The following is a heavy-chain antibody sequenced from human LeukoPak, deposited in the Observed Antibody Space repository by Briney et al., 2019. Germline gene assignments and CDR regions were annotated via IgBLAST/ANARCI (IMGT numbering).Heavy chain of an antibody. CDR1: GFIFSSYR. J-gene: IGHJ4*02. CDR2: IKYDGSLK. V-gene: IGHV3-7*01. D-gene: IGHD3-22*01. Sequence: PGGSLRLSCAASGFIFSSYRMAWVRQAPGKGLEWVANIKYDGSLKFYGGSVKGRFTISRDNTKNSLYLEMNSLRVDDTALHFCASSHDSSGNDWGQGTMVTVSS. CDR3: ASSHDSSGND.